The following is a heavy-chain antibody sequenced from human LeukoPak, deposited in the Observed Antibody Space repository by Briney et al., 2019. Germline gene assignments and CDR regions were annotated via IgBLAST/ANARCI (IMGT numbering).Heavy chain of an antibody. J-gene: IGHJ3*02. CDR1: GFTFSSYS. CDR3: ASDYDSTSLNAFDI. V-gene: IGHV3-21*01. D-gene: IGHD3-22*01. CDR2: ISSSSSYI. Sequence: PGGSLRHSCAASGFTFSSYSMNWVRQAPGKGLEWVSSISSSSSYIYYADSVKGRFTISRDNSKNTLYLQMNSLRAEDTAVYYRASDYDSTSLNAFDIWGQGTMVTVSS.